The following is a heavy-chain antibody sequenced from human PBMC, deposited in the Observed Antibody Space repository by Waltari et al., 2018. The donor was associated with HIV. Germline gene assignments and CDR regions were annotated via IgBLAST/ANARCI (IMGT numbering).Heavy chain of an antibody. CDR2: INHAGAT. J-gene: IGHJ6*02. CDR1: DGSFIGYY. CDR3: ARGYAAAAPYFGLDV. D-gene: IGHD6-13*01. V-gene: IGHV4-34*01. Sequence: QVRLQEWGTGVLKPSETLSLSCAMYDGSFIGYYWTWIRQSPGRGLQWIGEINHAGATNYNPSLRSRLIFSIDTSKKQFYMKLTSVTVADTATYFCARGYAAAAPYFGLDVWGQGTMVTVSS.